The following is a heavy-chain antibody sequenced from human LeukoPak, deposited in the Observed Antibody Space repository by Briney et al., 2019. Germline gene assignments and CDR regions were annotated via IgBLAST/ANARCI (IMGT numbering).Heavy chain of an antibody. J-gene: IGHJ4*02. V-gene: IGHV4-59*01. CDR3: ARTSSSWL. CDR2: IYDSGST. Sequence: SETLSLTCTVSGASLNSYYWSWIRQPPGKGLEWIGCIYDSGSTDYNPSLKSRVTISVDTSKNQFSLKLTSVTAADTAMYCCARTSSSWLWGQGTLVTVSS. CDR1: GASLNSYY. D-gene: IGHD6-13*01.